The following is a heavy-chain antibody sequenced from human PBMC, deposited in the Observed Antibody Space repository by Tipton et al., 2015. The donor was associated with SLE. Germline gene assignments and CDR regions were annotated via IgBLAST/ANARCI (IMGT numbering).Heavy chain of an antibody. CDR1: GFTFSSYA. CDR3: VCHVPPLELDRCGRRIVDWFDP. V-gene: IGHV3-23*01. Sequence: SLRLSCAASGFTFSSYAMSWVRQAPGKGLEWVSTISGSGGNTYYADSVKGRFTISRDNSKNTLYLQMNSLRAEDTAVYYCVCHVPPLELDRCGRRIVDWFDPRRQGTLIPVYS. CDR2: ISGSGGNT. D-gene: IGHD2-15*01. J-gene: IGHJ5*02.